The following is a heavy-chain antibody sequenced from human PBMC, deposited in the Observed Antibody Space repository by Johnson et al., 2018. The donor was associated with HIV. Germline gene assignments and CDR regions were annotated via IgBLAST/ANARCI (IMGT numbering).Heavy chain of an antibody. CDR2: INWNGGRT. Sequence: EVQVVESGGGVVQPGRSLRLSCAASGFTFEDYGMSWVRQAPGKGLEWVSGINWNGGRTGYADSVKGRFIISRDNAKKTLYLQMNSLRADDTALYYCARVEGADAFDIWGQGTMVTVSS. CDR3: ARVEGADAFDI. V-gene: IGHV3-20*04. J-gene: IGHJ3*02. CDR1: GFTFEDYG.